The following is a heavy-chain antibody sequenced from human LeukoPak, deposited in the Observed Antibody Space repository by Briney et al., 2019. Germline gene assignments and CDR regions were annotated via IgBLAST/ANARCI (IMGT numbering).Heavy chain of an antibody. CDR2: INHSGST. J-gene: IGHJ5*02. D-gene: IGHD3-22*01. V-gene: IGHV4-34*01. CDR1: GGSFSGYY. Sequence: SETLSLTCAVYGGSFSGYYWSWIRQPPGKGLEWIGEINHSGSTNYNPSLKSRVTISVDTSKNQFSLKLSSVTAADTAVYYCARLTGYYDSSGYYDWFDPWGQGTLVTVSS. CDR3: ARLTGYYDSSGYYDWFDP.